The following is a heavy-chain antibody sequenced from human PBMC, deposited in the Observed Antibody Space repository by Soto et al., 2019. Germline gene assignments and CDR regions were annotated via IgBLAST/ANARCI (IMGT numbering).Heavy chain of an antibody. V-gene: IGHV1-69*13. CDR2: IIPIFGTA. CDR1: GGTFSSYA. CDR3: AREGYSSSRRRDYYYYYGMDC. Sequence: SVKVSCKASGGTFSSYAISWVRQAPGQGLEWMGGIIPIFGTANYAQKFQGRVTITADESTSTAYMELSSLRSEDTAVYYCAREGYSSSRRRDYYYYYGMDCWGQGTTVTVAS. D-gene: IGHD6-13*01. J-gene: IGHJ6*02.